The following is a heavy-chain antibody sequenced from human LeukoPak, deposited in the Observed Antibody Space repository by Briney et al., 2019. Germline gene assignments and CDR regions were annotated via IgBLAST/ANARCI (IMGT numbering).Heavy chain of an antibody. CDR3: ARARAADKAFDI. Sequence: PSETLSLTCTVSGYSISSGYYWGWIRQPPGKGLEWIGYIYHSGSTYYNPSLKSRVTISVDRSKNQFSLKLSSVTAADTAVYYCARARAADKAFDIWGQGTMVTVSS. V-gene: IGHV4-38-2*02. D-gene: IGHD2-15*01. J-gene: IGHJ3*02. CDR2: IYHSGST. CDR1: GYSISSGYY.